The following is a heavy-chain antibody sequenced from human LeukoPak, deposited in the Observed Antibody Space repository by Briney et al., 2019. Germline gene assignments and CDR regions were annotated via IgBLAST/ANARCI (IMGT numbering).Heavy chain of an antibody. V-gene: IGHV3-66*02. D-gene: IGHD6-13*01. CDR1: GFTVSSNY. CDR3: ASPEGYSSSWYYFDY. Sequence: GGSLRLSCAASGFTVSSNYMSWVRQAPGKGLEWVSVIYSGGSTYHADSVKGRFTISRDNSKNTLYLQMNSLRAEDTAVYYCASPEGYSSSWYYFDYWGQGTLVTVSS. CDR2: IYSGGST. J-gene: IGHJ4*02.